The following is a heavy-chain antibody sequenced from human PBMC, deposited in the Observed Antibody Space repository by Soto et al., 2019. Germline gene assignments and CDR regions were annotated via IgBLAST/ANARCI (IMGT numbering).Heavy chain of an antibody. CDR2: TYYRSKWYN. Sequence: SQTLSLTCAISGDSVSSNSAAWNWIRQSPSRGLEWLGRTYYRSKWYNDYAVSVKSRITINPDTSKNQFSLQLNSVTPEDTAVYYCARAIVELAISPYFDYWGQGSLVTVSS. CDR3: ARAIVELAISPYFDY. D-gene: IGHD2-21*01. V-gene: IGHV6-1*01. CDR1: GDSVSSNSAA. J-gene: IGHJ4*02.